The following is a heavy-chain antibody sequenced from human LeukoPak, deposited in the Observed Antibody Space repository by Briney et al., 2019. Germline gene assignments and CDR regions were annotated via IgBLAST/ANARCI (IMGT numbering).Heavy chain of an antibody. D-gene: IGHD2-15*01. CDR1: GFIFSSYG. J-gene: IGHJ6*04. Sequence: HTGGSLRLSCAASGFIFSSYGMPWVRQAPGKGLEWVAFIRHDGSNKYYADSVKGRFIISRDNSKNTLYLQMNSLRAEDTAVYYCANDVGSSTTPDVWGKGTTVVVSS. CDR2: IRHDGSNK. CDR3: ANDVGSSTTPDV. V-gene: IGHV3-30*02.